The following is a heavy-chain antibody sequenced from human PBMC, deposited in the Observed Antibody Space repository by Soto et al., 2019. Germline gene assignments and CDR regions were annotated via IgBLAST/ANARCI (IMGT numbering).Heavy chain of an antibody. CDR3: VKDESINWYSGHFRH. V-gene: IGHV3-9*01. CDR2: INLNSGSI. J-gene: IGHJ1*01. Sequence: PGGSLRHSCAASGFTFDYYAMHWVRQVPGKGLEWVSGINLNSGSIGYGDSVKGRFAISRDNAKNSLHLQMNSLSAEDTAFYYCVKDESINWYSGHFRHWGQGTLVTVSS. CDR1: GFTFDYYA. D-gene: IGHD6-13*01.